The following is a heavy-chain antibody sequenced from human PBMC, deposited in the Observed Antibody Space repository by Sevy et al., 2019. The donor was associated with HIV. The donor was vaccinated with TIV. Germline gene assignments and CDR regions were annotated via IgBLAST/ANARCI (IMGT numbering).Heavy chain of an antibody. Sequence: GGSLRLSCAASGFTFSSYSMHWVRQAPGKGLEWVSSINSISTYIYYADSLKGRFTISRDNAKNSLYLQMNSLRPEDTAVYYCARGPDYYDSSGYYYQWGQGTLVTVSS. CDR1: GFTFSSYS. V-gene: IGHV3-21*01. J-gene: IGHJ4*02. CDR3: ARGPDYYDSSGYYYQ. D-gene: IGHD3-22*01. CDR2: INSISTYI.